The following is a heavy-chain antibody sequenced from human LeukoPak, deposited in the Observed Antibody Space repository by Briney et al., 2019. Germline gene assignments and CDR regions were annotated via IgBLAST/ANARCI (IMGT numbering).Heavy chain of an antibody. J-gene: IGHJ4*02. CDR2: IYYSGST. CDR1: GGSISSSSYY. Sequence: PSETLSLTCTVSGGSISSSSYYWGWIRQPPGKGLEWIGSIYYSGSTYYNPSLKSRVTISVDTSKNQFSLKLYSVTAADTAVYYCARGYGDFRVEGRYFHSWGQGTLVTVSS. D-gene: IGHD4-17*01. CDR3: ARGYGDFRVEGRYFHS. V-gene: IGHV4-39*07.